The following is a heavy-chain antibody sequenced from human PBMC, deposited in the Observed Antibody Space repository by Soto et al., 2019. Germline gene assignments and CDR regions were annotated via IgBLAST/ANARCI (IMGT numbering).Heavy chain of an antibody. CDR2: ISPGGIAT. V-gene: IGHV3-7*01. CDR3: ATPADRAST. J-gene: IGHJ5*02. CDR1: GFSFTTYW. Sequence: PGGSLRLSCAVSGFSFTTYWMTWVRQAPGRGLEWVANISPGGIATHYVDSVKGRFTISGDNAKNSVYLQMNSLRADDTAVYYCATPADRASTWGQGPLVTLSS.